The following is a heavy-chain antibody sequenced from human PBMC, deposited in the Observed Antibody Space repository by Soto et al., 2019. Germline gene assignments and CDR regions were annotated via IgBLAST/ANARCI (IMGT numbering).Heavy chain of an antibody. CDR2: ISYDGSNK. D-gene: IGHD6-19*01. J-gene: IGHJ4*02. Sequence: GGSLRLSCAASGFTFSSYAMHLVRKAPGKGLEWVAVISYDGSNKYYADSVKGRFTISRDNSKNTLYLQMNSLRAEDTAVYYCARAFVAVAGNLDYWGQGTLVTGPS. CDR3: ARAFVAVAGNLDY. CDR1: GFTFSSYA. V-gene: IGHV3-30-3*01.